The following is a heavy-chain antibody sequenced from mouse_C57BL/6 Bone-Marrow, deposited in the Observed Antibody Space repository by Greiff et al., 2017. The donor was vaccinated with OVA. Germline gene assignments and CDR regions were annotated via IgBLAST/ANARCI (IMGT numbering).Heavy chain of an antibody. J-gene: IGHJ2*01. CDR1: GYSITSGYY. V-gene: IGHV3-6*01. CDR2: ISYDGSN. D-gene: IGHD1-1*01. CDR3: AREGITTVVGGFDY. Sequence: EVHLVESGPGLVKPSQSLSLTCSVTGYSITSGYYWNWIRQFPGNKLEWMGYISYDGSNNYNPSLKNRISITRDTSKNQFFLKLNSVTTEDTATYYCAREGITTVVGGFDYWGQGTTLTVSS.